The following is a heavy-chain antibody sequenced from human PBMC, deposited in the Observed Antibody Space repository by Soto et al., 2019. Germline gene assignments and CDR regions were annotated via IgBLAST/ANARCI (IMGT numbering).Heavy chain of an antibody. V-gene: IGHV1-69*04. CDR2: IIPILGIA. J-gene: IGHJ5*02. CDR1: GGTFSSYA. Sequence: ASVKVSCKASGGTFSSYAISWVRQAPGQGLEWMGRIIPILGIANYAQKFQGRVTITADKSTSTAYMELSSLRSEDTAVYYCASEPSPFYCGGDCYSDNWFDPWGQGTLVTVSS. D-gene: IGHD2-21*02. CDR3: ASEPSPFYCGGDCYSDNWFDP.